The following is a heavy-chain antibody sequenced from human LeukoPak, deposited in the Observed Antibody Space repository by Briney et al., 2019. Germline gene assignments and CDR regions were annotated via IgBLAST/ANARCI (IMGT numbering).Heavy chain of an antibody. Sequence: GESLKISCKDSGYNFTSYWIGWVRQMPGKGLEWMGIIYPGDSDTRYSPSFQGQVTMSADKSISTAYLQWSSLKASDTAMYYCARVPRVRGVSGGFDYWGQGTLVTVSS. CDR1: GYNFTSYW. J-gene: IGHJ4*02. CDR3: ARVPRVRGVSGGFDY. V-gene: IGHV5-51*01. CDR2: IYPGDSDT. D-gene: IGHD3-10*01.